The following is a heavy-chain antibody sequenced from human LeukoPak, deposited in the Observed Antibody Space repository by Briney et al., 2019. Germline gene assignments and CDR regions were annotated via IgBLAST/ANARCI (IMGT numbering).Heavy chain of an antibody. J-gene: IGHJ4*02. CDR2: ISAYNGNT. CDR3: ARMGIVATIPDY. D-gene: IGHD5-12*01. Sequence: HVASVKVSCKASGYTFTSYGISWVRKAHGQGLESMGWISAYNGNTNYEQKLQGRVTMTTDTSTSTAYMELRSLRSDDTAVYYCARMGIVATIPDYWGQGTLVTVSS. CDR1: GYTFTSYG. V-gene: IGHV1-18*01.